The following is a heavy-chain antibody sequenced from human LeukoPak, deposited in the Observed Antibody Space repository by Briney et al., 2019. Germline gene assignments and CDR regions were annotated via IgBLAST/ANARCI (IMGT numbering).Heavy chain of an antibody. D-gene: IGHD6-19*01. J-gene: IGHJ5*02. V-gene: IGHV1-69*13. CDR1: GGTFSSYA. CDR2: IIPIFGTA. CDR3: ARDGSVIAVAGTRWFDP. Sequence: SVKVSCKASGGTFSSYAISWVRQAPGQGLEWMGGIIPIFGTANYAQKFQGRVTITADESTSTAYMELSSLRSEDTAVYYCARDGSVIAVAGTRWFDPWGQGTLVTVSS.